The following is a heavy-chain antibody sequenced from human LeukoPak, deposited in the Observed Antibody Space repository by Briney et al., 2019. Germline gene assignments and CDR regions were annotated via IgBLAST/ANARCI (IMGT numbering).Heavy chain of an antibody. CDR2: ISGSGGTT. CDR1: GFIFTNYA. Sequence: GGSLRLSCAATGFIFTNYAVSWVRQAPGKGLEWVSTISGSGGTTYYADSVKGRFTISRDTAKNSLYLQMNSLRAEDTAVYYCARGSGYSGYVAYWGQGTLVTVSS. D-gene: IGHD5-12*01. J-gene: IGHJ4*02. V-gene: IGHV3-23*01. CDR3: ARGSGYSGYVAY.